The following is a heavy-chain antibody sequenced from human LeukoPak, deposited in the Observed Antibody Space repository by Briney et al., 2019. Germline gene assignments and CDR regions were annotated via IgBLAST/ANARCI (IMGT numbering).Heavy chain of an antibody. V-gene: IGHV4-39*01. CDR2: IFYAGST. CDR3: ARRSAKALRGTAYGYYYFDL. J-gene: IGHJ2*01. Sequence: SETLSLTCTVSPDSISGSNYYWGWVRQPPGKGLEWIGSIFYAGSTFYNPSLKSRVTISVDTSKNQFSLKLTSVTAADTAVYYCARRSAKALRGTAYGYYYFDLWGRGTLVTVSS. CDR1: PDSISGSNYY. D-gene: IGHD2-21*01.